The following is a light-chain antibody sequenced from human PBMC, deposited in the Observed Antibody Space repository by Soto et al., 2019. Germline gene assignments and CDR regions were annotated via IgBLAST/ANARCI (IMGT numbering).Light chain of an antibody. Sequence: EKVMTQSPATLSVSPGERATLSCMASQSVSSNLAWYQQKPGQAPRLLIYDASTRATGIPDRFSGGGSGTEFTLTISSLQSEDFVVYYCQQYNSWPPITFGQGTRLEIK. V-gene: IGKV3-15*01. CDR2: DAS. CDR3: QQYNSWPPIT. CDR1: QSVSSN. J-gene: IGKJ5*01.